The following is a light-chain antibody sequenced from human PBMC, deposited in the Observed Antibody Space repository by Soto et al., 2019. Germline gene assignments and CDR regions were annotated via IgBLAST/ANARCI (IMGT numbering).Light chain of an antibody. Sequence: DIQMTQSPSSLSASVGDRVTITCRASQSISSYLNWYQQKPGKAPKLLIYAASSLQSGVPSRFSGSGSGTDFTLTISSLQPEDFATYYCQQSASTPWTCGQGTKVEIK. CDR3: QQSASTPWT. CDR2: AAS. CDR1: QSISSY. J-gene: IGKJ1*01. V-gene: IGKV1-39*01.